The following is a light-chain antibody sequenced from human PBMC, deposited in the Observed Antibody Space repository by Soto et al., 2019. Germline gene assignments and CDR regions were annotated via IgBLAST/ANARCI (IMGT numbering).Light chain of an antibody. CDR2: DAS. J-gene: IGKJ5*01. Sequence: EIVLTQSPATLSLSPGERTTLSCRASQSVRNYLARYQQKPGQAPRLLIYDASNRATGTPARFSGSGSGTDFTLTISSLAPEDFAVYYCHERINWPPIAFGQGTRLEIK. CDR3: HERINWPPIA. CDR1: QSVRNY. V-gene: IGKV3-11*01.